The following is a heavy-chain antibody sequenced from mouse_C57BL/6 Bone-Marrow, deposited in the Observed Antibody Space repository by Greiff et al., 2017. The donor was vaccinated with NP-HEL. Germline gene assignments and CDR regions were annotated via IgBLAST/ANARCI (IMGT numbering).Heavy chain of an antibody. CDR2: IFPGSGST. Sequence: VQLHQSGPELVKPGASVKISCKASGYTFTDYYINWVKQRPGQGLEWIGWIFPGSGSTYYNEKFKGEATLTVDKSSSTAYMELRSLTSEDTAVYYCAMGVKDWYFDVWGTGTTVTVSS. V-gene: IGHV1-75*01. CDR1: GYTFTDYY. J-gene: IGHJ1*03. CDR3: AMGVKDWYFDV. D-gene: IGHD1-1*02.